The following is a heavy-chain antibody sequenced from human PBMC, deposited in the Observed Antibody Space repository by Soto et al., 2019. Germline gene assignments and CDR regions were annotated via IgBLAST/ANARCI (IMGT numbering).Heavy chain of an antibody. CDR2: IAFNSGNT. Sequence: EVQLVESGGGWVQPGRSLRLSCAASGFTFDDYAMQWVRQAPGKGLEWVSGIAFNSGNTAYADSVKGRFTISRDNAKNSLYLQMNSLRAEDTALYYCAKDLRTSWIFGNFDSWGQGTLVTVSS. D-gene: IGHD3-3*01. V-gene: IGHV3-9*01. J-gene: IGHJ4*02. CDR3: AKDLRTSWIFGNFDS. CDR1: GFTFDDYA.